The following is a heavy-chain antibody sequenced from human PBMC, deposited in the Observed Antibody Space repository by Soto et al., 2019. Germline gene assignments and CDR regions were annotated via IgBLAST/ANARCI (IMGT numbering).Heavy chain of an antibody. J-gene: IGHJ4*02. CDR2: ISGSGGST. V-gene: IGHV3-23*01. Sequence: GGSLRLSCAASGFTFSSYAMSWVRQAPGKGLEWVSAISGSGGSTYYADYVKGRFTISRDNSKNTLYLQMNSLRAEDTAVYYCAIPPLPQYYYDSSGYELGPYFDYWGQGTLVTVSS. CDR1: GFTFSSYA. CDR3: AIPPLPQYYYDSSGYELGPYFDY. D-gene: IGHD3-22*01.